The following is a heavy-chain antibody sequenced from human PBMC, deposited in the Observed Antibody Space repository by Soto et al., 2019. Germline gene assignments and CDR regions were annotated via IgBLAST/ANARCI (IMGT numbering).Heavy chain of an antibody. CDR1: GYTFTGYD. D-gene: IGHD1-26*01. CDR2: MNPNSGNT. J-gene: IGHJ4*02. Sequence: QAQLVQSGAEVKKPGASVKVSCKASGYTFTGYDINWVRQATGQGLEWMGWMNPNSGNTGYAQNFKGRVTMTRDNYITTAYMEQTSLRDDDSAVYYCEGEKVGTTGIDFWGQGTLVTVSS. V-gene: IGHV1-8*01. CDR3: EGEKVGTTGIDF.